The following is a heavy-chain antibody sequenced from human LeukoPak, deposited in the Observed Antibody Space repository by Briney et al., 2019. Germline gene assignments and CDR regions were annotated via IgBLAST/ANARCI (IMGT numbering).Heavy chain of an antibody. CDR2: ISYDGSNK. D-gene: IGHD2-8*01. CDR1: GFTSSSYA. V-gene: IGHV3-30-3*01. Sequence: PGGSLRLSCAASGFTSSSYAMHWVRQAPGKGLEWLAVISYDGSNKFYPDSVKGRFTISRDNSKNTLYLQMNSLRAEDTAVYYCANGCTNGVCWYWGQGTLVTVSS. CDR3: ANGCTNGVCWY. J-gene: IGHJ4*02.